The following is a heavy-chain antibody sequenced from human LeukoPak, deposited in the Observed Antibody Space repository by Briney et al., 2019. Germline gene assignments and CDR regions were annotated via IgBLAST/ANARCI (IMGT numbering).Heavy chain of an antibody. J-gene: IGHJ3*02. CDR3: AKDRRGNWNYVGAFDI. Sequence: PGRSLRLSCAASGFTFSSYAVHWVRQAPGKGLEWVAVISYDGSNKYYADSVKGRFTISRDNSKNTLYLQMNSLRAEDTAVYYCAKDRRGNWNYVGAFDIWGQGTTVSVSS. D-gene: IGHD1-7*01. CDR2: ISYDGSNK. V-gene: IGHV3-30-3*01. CDR1: GFTFSSYA.